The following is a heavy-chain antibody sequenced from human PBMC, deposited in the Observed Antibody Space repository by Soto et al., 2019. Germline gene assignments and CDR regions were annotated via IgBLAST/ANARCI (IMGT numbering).Heavy chain of an antibody. D-gene: IGHD1-1*01. V-gene: IGHV1-3*01. CDR1: GYTFTSYA. CDR3: AKSTTGTRWWFDP. J-gene: IGHJ5*02. CDR2: INAGNGNT. Sequence: GASVKVSCKASGYTFTSYAMHWVRQAPGQRLEWMGWINAGNGNTKYSQKFQGRVTITRDTSASTAYMELSSLRSEDTAVYYCAKSTTGTRWWFDPWGQGTLVTVSS.